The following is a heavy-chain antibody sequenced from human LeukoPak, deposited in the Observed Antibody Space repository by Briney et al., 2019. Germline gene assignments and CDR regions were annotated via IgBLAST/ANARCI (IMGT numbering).Heavy chain of an antibody. Sequence: KPSETLSLTCAVYGGSFSGYYWSWIRQPPGKGLEWIGEINHSGSTNYNPSLKSRVTTSVDTSKNQFSLKLSSVTAADTAVYYCAAPGYSSGYYYRWGQGTLVTVSS. V-gene: IGHV4-34*01. CDR3: AAPGYSSGYYYR. J-gene: IGHJ5*02. CDR2: INHSGST. D-gene: IGHD3-22*01. CDR1: GGSFSGYY.